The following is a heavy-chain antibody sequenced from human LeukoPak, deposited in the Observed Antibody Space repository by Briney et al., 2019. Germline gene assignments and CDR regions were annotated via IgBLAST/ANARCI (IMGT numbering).Heavy chain of an antibody. CDR3: ARGGIYYDFWSGLYYYYSMDV. D-gene: IGHD3-3*01. CDR1: GGSFSGYY. V-gene: IGHV4-34*01. J-gene: IGHJ6*03. CDR2: INHSGST. Sequence: SETLSLTCAVYGGSFSGYYWSWIRQPPGKGLEWIGEINHSGSTNYNPSLKSRVNISVDTSKNQFSLKLSSVTAADTAVNYCARGGIYYDFWSGLYYYYSMDVWGKGTTVTVSS.